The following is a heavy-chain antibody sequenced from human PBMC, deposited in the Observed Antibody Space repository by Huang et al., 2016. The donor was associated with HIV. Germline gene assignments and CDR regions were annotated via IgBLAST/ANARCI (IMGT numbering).Heavy chain of an antibody. D-gene: IGHD4-4*01. CDR3: ARGSLEYSVSSSLDY. V-gene: IGHV1-69*13. J-gene: IGHJ4*02. Sequence: QVQLLQSGAEVKKPGSSVKVSCKSSGGPFRSYSLDWVRQAPGQGLEWMASLKPGCDSPNYAQKFQGRGRVTADESTSTVYMEVRDLRPDDTAVYFCARGSLEYSVSSSLDYWGQGTHVTVSS. CDR1: GGPFRSYS. CDR2: LKPGCDSP.